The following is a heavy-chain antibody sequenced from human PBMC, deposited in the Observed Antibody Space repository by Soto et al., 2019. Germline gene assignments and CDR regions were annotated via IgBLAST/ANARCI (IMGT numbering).Heavy chain of an antibody. Sequence: GGSLRLSCAASGFTFSSYAMSWVRQAPGKGLEWVSAISGSGGSTYYADSVKGRFTISRYNSKNTLYLQMNSLRAEDTAVYYCAKDIGLQAFGGVIVMFDYWGQGTLVTVSS. D-gene: IGHD3-16*02. V-gene: IGHV3-23*01. J-gene: IGHJ4*02. CDR2: ISGSGGST. CDR3: AKDIGLQAFGGVIVMFDY. CDR1: GFTFSSYA.